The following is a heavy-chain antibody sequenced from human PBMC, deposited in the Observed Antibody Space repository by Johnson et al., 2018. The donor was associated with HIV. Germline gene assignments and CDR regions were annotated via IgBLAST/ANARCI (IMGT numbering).Heavy chain of an antibody. Sequence: VQLVESGGGLVKPGGSLTLSCAASGFTVSSNYMSWVRQGPGKGLEWVSVINSGGSTYYADSVKGRFTISRDNAKNSLYLQMNSLRAEDTAIYYCARPMSVADLFDPFDIWGQGTMVTVSS. CDR1: GFTVSSNY. V-gene: IGHV3-66*04. CDR2: INSGGST. D-gene: IGHD6-19*01. J-gene: IGHJ3*02. CDR3: ARPMSVADLFDPFDI.